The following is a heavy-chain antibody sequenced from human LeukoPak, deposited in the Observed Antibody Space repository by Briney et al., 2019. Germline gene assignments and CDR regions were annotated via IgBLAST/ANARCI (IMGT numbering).Heavy chain of an antibody. CDR1: GFTFSRHC. CDR3: ARGYSSGLYYFDY. Sequence: GGSLRLSCAASGFTFSRHCMHWVRQAPGQGLVWVSRINSDGSSTYYADSVKGRFTISRDNAKNTPYLQMNSLRAEDTAVYYCARGYSSGLYYFDYWGQGSLVTVSS. D-gene: IGHD6-25*01. J-gene: IGHJ4*02. V-gene: IGHV3-74*01. CDR2: INSDGSST.